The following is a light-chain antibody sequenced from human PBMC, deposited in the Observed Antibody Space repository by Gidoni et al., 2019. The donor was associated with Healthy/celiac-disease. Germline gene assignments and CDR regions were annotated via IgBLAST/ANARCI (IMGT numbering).Light chain of an antibody. Sequence: SYELTQPPSVSVSPGQTASITCSGDKWGDKYACWYQQKPGQDPVLVIYQDSKRPSGIPERFSASNSGNTATLTISGTQAMDEADYYCQAWDSSTARFGGGTKLTVL. J-gene: IGLJ2*01. CDR1: KWGDKY. CDR2: QDS. CDR3: QAWDSSTAR. V-gene: IGLV3-1*01.